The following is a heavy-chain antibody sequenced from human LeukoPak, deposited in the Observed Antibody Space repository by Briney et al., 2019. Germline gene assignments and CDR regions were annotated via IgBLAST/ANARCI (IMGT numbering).Heavy chain of an antibody. Sequence: ASVKVSCKASGYTFTGYYMHWVRQAPGQGLEWMGWINPNSGGTNYAQKFQGRVTMTRDTSISTAYMELSRLRSDDTAVYYCAKDWERMVRGAYNWFDPWGQGTLVTVSS. CDR3: AKDWERMVRGAYNWFDP. V-gene: IGHV1-2*02. CDR2: INPNSGGT. CDR1: GYTFTGYY. J-gene: IGHJ5*02. D-gene: IGHD3-10*01.